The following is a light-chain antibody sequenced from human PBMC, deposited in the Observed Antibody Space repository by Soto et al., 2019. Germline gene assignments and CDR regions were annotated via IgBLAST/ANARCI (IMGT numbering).Light chain of an antibody. CDR1: SSNIGSNS. CDR3: ATWDDTLNGRV. CDR2: SDN. J-gene: IGLJ3*02. V-gene: IGLV1-44*01. Sequence: QSVLTQPPWASGTPGQRVTISCSGSSSNIGSNSVNWYHQVAGTAPKLLIHSDNQRPSGVPDRFAGSKSGTSASLAISGLQAGDEADYYCATWDDTLNGRVFGGGTKLTVL.